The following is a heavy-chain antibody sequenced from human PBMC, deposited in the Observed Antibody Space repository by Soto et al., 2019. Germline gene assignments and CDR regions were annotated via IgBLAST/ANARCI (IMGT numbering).Heavy chain of an antibody. CDR2: LYWDDEK. D-gene: IGHD3-10*01. V-gene: IGHV2-5*02. CDR3: AHRAYFDSGKQFDY. J-gene: IGHJ4*02. Sequence: QITLKESGPTLVKPTQTLTLTCTFSGFSLSTSGEGVGWIRQPPGKALEWLAILYWDDEKRYSPSLKTRLTVTKDTSKNQVVLTMTNVDPVDTATYYCAHRAYFDSGKQFDYWGQGTLVSVSS. CDR1: GFSLSTSGEG.